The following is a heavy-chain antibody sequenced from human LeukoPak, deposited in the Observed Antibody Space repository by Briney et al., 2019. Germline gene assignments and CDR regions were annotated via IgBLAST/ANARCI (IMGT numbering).Heavy chain of an antibody. CDR3: VRNPDDPSYFYYMDV. J-gene: IGHJ6*03. V-gene: IGHV3-11*04. Sequence: GRSLRLSCAASGFTFSDYYMSWIRQAPGKGLEWVSYISSSGSTIYYADSVKGRFSISRDNSKSTLSLQMNSLTGEDTAVYYCVRNPDDPSYFYYMDVWGNGTTVTVSS. CDR2: ISSSGSTI. CDR1: GFTFSDYY.